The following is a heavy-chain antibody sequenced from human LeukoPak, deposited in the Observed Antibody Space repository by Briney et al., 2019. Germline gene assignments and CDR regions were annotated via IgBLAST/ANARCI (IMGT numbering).Heavy chain of an antibody. CDR1: GFAFSTYT. D-gene: IGHD3-16*02. CDR2: ISGPTI. J-gene: IGHJ4*02. V-gene: IGHV3-48*02. Sequence: GGSLRLSCAASGFAFSTYTMNWVRQAPGKGLEWIAYISGPTISYADSVKGRFTISRDNAKNSLYLQMNSLRDEDTAVYYCARDYRYYFDYGGQGTLVTVSS. CDR3: ARDYRYYFDY.